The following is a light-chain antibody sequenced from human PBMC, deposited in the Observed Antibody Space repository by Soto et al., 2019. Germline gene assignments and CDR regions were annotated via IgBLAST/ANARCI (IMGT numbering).Light chain of an antibody. CDR3: QQYGSSLIT. J-gene: IGKJ5*01. CDR2: GAS. V-gene: IGKV3-20*01. CDR1: QSVSSNS. Sequence: ELPLTQYQGTLSLSPGTRATLPCRASQSVSSNSLAWYHQKPGQPPRLLMYGASSRATGIPDRFSGSGSGTDFTLTITRLEPEDFAVYYCQQYGSSLITFGQGTRVEIK.